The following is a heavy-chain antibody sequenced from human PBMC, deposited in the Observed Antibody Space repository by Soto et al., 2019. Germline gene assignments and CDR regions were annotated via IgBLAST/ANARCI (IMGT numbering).Heavy chain of an antibody. D-gene: IGHD1-1*01. CDR3: ARRRVEATASSMDNWLDP. J-gene: IGHJ5*02. Sequence: SETLSLTCTVSGDPITSSSWNWIRQPPGKGLEWIGRIYYSGSTKYNPSFNSRDTISIDASKNQFSLSLTSVTAADTAVFFCARRRVEATASSMDNWLDPWGQGNQVTVSA. V-gene: IGHV4-59*08. CDR2: IYYSGST. CDR1: GDPITSSS.